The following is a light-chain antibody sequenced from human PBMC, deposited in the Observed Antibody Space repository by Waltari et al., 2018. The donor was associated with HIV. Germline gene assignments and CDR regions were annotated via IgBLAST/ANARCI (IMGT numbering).Light chain of an antibody. CDR1: SDDIGKYNL. CDR2: EVT. CDR3: CSYAGTSHFVV. Sequence: QSALTQEASVSGSLGQSITIPCNGASDDIGKYNLVSWYQQHPVKAPKLLSYEVTRRPFGISSRFSGSKSDNTASLTISGLQAEDEAHYFCCSYAGTSHFVVFGGGT. V-gene: IGLV2-23*02. J-gene: IGLJ1*01.